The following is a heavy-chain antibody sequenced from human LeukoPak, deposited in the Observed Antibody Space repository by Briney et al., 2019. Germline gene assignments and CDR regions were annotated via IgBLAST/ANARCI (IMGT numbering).Heavy chain of an antibody. D-gene: IGHD5/OR15-5a*01. CDR1: GGSISSYY. J-gene: IGHJ3*02. CDR3: ARLLSTDAFDI. V-gene: IGHV4-59*08. Sequence: SETLFLTCTVSGGSISSYYWSWIRQPPGKGLEWIGYIYYSGSTNYNPSLKSRVTISVDTSKNQFSLKLSSVTAADTAVYYCARLLSTDAFDIWGQGTMVTVSS. CDR2: IYYSGST.